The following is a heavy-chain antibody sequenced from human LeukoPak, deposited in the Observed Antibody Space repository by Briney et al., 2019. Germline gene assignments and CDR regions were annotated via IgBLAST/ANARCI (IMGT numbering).Heavy chain of an antibody. Sequence: SETLSLTCTVSGGSISSDYWSWNRQPPGKGLEWIGYIYYRGSTNYNPSLKSRVTISVDTSKNQFSLKLSSVTAADTAVYYCARLSGYSSGHYYSDYWGQGTLVTVSS. CDR1: GGSISSDY. CDR3: ARLSGYSSGHYYSDY. V-gene: IGHV4-59*01. J-gene: IGHJ4*02. D-gene: IGHD3-22*01. CDR2: IYYRGST.